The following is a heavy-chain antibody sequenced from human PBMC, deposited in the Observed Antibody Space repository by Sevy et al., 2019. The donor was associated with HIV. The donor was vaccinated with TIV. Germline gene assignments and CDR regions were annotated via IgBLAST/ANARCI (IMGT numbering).Heavy chain of an antibody. CDR3: ARETDNSARWLDP. Sequence: GGSLRLSCAASGFTFNFHGMHWVRQAPGKGLEWVAFIWHDGSNKYMADSVTGRFTISRDNSKNTLFLQMNSLTVEDTAVYYCARETDNSARWLDPWGQGTLVTVSS. D-gene: IGHD4-4*01. CDR1: GFTFNFHG. J-gene: IGHJ5*02. CDR2: IWHDGSNK. V-gene: IGHV3-30*02.